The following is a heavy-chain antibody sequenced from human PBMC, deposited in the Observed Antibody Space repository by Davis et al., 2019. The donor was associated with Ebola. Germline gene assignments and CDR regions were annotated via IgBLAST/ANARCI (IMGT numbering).Heavy chain of an antibody. CDR3: AREIRDGDSYPLDY. D-gene: IGHD2-21*02. CDR2: INHSGST. V-gene: IGHV4-34*01. Sequence: SETLSLTCAVYGGSFSGYCWSWIRQSPGKGLEWIGEINHSGSTNYNPSLKSRVTISVDTSKNQFSLKLRSVTAADTGVYYCAREIRDGDSYPLDYWGQGTLVTVSS. CDR1: GGSFSGYC. J-gene: IGHJ4*02.